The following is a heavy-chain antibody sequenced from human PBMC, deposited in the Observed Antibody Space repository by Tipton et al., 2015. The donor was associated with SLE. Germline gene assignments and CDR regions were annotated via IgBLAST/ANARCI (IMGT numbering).Heavy chain of an antibody. V-gene: IGHV7-4-1*02. CDR2: INTNTGNP. Sequence: QSGAEVKKPGASVKVSCKASGYTFTSYAMNWVRQAPGQGLEWMGWINTNTGNPTYAQGFTGRFVFSLDTSVSTAYLQISSLKAEDTAVYYCAREGLSYYDILTGYSSEPSSFDYWGQGTLVTVSS. J-gene: IGHJ4*02. CDR3: AREGLSYYDILTGYSSEPSSFDY. CDR1: GYTFTSYA. D-gene: IGHD3-9*01.